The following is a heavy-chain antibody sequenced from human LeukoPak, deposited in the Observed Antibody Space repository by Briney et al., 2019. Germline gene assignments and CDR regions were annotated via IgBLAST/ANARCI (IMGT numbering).Heavy chain of an antibody. D-gene: IGHD1-26*01. J-gene: IGHJ4*02. CDR3: ARSQQPPSGVDY. V-gene: IGHV3-74*01. Sequence: GGSLRLSCAASGFTFRSFWMHWVRQAPGKGLVWVSRIDSDGSRTARADSVKGRFTISRDNAKNTLYLQMNGLKAEDTAVYYCARSQQPPSGVDYWGQGTLVTVSS. CDR2: IDSDGSRT. CDR1: GFTFRSFW.